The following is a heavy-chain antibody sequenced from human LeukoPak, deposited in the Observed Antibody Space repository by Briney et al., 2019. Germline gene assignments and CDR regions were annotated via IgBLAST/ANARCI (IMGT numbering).Heavy chain of an antibody. Sequence: PGGSLRLSCEPSGFPFSSYWMLWVRQAPGKGLVWVSRISGDGTIKTYADSVRGRFTISRDNTKNILYLQMNSLRVEDTAIYFCSRSQFDYWGQGVLVTVSS. J-gene: IGHJ4*02. CDR2: ISGDGTIK. CDR3: SRSQFDY. CDR1: GFPFSSYW. V-gene: IGHV3-74*03.